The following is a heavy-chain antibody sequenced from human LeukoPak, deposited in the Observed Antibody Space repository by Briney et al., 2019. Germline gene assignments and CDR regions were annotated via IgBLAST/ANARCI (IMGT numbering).Heavy chain of an antibody. J-gene: IGHJ4*02. Sequence: GGSLRLSCAASGFTVSSNYMSWVRQAPGKGLEWVSVIYSGGSTYYADSVKGRFTISRDNSKNTLYLQMNSLRAEDTAVYYCARARVGYSSGWSYYFDYWGQGTLVAVSS. CDR1: GFTVSSNY. V-gene: IGHV3-66*02. CDR3: ARARVGYSSGWSYYFDY. CDR2: IYSGGST. D-gene: IGHD6-19*01.